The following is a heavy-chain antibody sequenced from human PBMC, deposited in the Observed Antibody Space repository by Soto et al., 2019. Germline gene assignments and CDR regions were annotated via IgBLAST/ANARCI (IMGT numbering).Heavy chain of an antibody. V-gene: IGHV5-51*01. D-gene: IGHD6-19*01. CDR1: GYSFTSYW. CDR2: IYPGDSDT. Sequence: PGESLKISCKGSGYSFTSYWIGWVRQMPGKGLEWMGIIYPGDSDTRYSPSFQGQVTISADKSISTAYLQWSSLKASDTAMYYCARHTYSSGWLPRRNYYYYGMDVWGQGTTVTVSS. J-gene: IGHJ6*02. CDR3: ARHTYSSGWLPRRNYYYYGMDV.